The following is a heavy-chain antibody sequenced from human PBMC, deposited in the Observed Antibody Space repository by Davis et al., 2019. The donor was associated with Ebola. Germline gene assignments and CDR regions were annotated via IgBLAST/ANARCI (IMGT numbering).Heavy chain of an antibody. D-gene: IGHD3-3*01. CDR1: GGSISSYY. Sequence: SETLSLTCTVPGGSISSYYWSWIRQPPGKGLEWIGYTYYSGSTNYTPSLTSRITISVDTSKNQFSLKLSSVTAADTAVYYCAGGGEWLPYLYYYYGMDVWGKGTTVTVSS. J-gene: IGHJ6*04. CDR3: AGGGEWLPYLYYYYGMDV. CDR2: TYYSGST. V-gene: IGHV4-59*08.